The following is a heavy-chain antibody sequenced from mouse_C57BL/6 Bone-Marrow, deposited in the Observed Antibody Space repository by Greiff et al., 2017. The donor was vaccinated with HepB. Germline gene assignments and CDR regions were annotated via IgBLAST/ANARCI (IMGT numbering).Heavy chain of an antibody. CDR2: ISYDGSN. V-gene: IGHV3-6*01. CDR1: GYSITSGYY. CDR3: ARADGYYVFAY. D-gene: IGHD2-3*01. Sequence: VQLKESGPGLVKPSQSLSLTCSVTGYSITSGYYWNWIRQFPGNKLEWMGYISYDGSNNYNPSLKNRISITRDTSKNQFFLKLNSVTTEDTATYYCARADGYYVFAYWGQGTLVTVSA. J-gene: IGHJ3*01.